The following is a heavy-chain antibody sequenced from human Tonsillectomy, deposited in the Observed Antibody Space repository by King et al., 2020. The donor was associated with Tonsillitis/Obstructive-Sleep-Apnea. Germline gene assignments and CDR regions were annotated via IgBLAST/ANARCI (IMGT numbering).Heavy chain of an antibody. Sequence: VRLVESGGGLVKPGGSLRLSCAASEFTFSTYSMNWVRQAPGKGLEWVSSISSSSSHMYYADSVKGRFTISRDNAKNSLYLQMNSLTAEDTAVYYCARGGPWDDSGGYYPFPFDYWGQGTLVTVSS. CDR2: ISSSSSHM. J-gene: IGHJ4*02. CDR1: EFTFSTYS. D-gene: IGHD3-22*01. CDR3: ARGGPWDDSGGYYPFPFDY. V-gene: IGHV3-21*01.